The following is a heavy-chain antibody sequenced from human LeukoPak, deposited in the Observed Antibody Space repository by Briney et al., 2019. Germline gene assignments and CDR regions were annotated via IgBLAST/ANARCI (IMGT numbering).Heavy chain of an antibody. V-gene: IGHV3-21*01. CDR2: ISSSSSYI. Sequence: SGGSLRLSCAASGFTFSSYSMNWVRQAPGKGLEWVSSISSSSSYIYYADSVKGRFTISRDNAKNSLYLQMNSLRAEDTAVYYCARDEARSYRHDAFDIWGQGTMVTVSS. CDR3: ARDEARSYRHDAFDI. J-gene: IGHJ3*02. CDR1: GFTFSSYS. D-gene: IGHD1-26*01.